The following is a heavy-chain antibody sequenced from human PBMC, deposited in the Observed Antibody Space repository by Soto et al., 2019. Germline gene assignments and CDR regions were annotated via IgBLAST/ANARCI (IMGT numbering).Heavy chain of an antibody. J-gene: IGHJ6*02. CDR3: AKDLYSSSETFEDYYYGMDV. D-gene: IGHD6-6*01. V-gene: IGHV3-23*01. CDR2: ISGSGGST. CDR1: GFTFSSYA. Sequence: HPGGYLRLSCAASGFTFSSYAVRWVRQAPGKGLEWVSAISGSGGSTYYADSVKGRFTISRDNSKNTLYLQMNSLRAEDTAVYYCAKDLYSSSETFEDYYYGMDVWGQGTTVTVSS.